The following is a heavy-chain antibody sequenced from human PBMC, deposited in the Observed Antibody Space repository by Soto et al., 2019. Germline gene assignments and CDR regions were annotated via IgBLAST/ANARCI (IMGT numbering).Heavy chain of an antibody. CDR2: ISGSGGST. CDR3: AKDRADCSGGSCYYSFDY. V-gene: IGHV3-23*01. J-gene: IGHJ4*02. D-gene: IGHD2-15*01. Sequence: GGSLRLSCAASGFTFSSYAMSWVRQAPGKGLEWVSAISGSGGSTYYADSVKGRFTISRDNSKNTLYLQMNSLRAEDTAVYYCAKDRADCSGGSCYYSFDYWGKGTLVTVSS. CDR1: GFTFSSYA.